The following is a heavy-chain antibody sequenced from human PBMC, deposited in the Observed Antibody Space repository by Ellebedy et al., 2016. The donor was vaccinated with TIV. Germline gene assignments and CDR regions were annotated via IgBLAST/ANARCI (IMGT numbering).Heavy chain of an antibody. CDR1: GVSISGTSYY. J-gene: IGHJ4*02. CDR2: IYYSGSS. CDR3: ARSILGATLGFDY. Sequence: MPSDTLSLTCTVSGVSISGTSYYWGWIRQPPGKGLEWIGTIYYSGSSYYTPSLKRRVTISLDTSKNQFSLKLNSVTAADTAVYYCARSILGATLGFDYWGQGTLVTVSS. V-gene: IGHV4-39*07. D-gene: IGHD1-26*01.